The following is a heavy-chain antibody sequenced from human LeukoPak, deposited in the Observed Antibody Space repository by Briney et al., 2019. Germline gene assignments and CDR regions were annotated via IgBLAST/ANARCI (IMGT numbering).Heavy chain of an antibody. Sequence: SETLSHTCTVSGGSISSGDYYWSWIRQPPGRGLGWIGYIYYSGSTYYNPSLKSRVTISVDTSKNQFSLKLSSVTAADTAVYYCARDRGYCSSTSCNNWFDPWGQGTLVTVSS. CDR2: IYYSGST. CDR1: GGSISSGDYY. D-gene: IGHD2-2*03. J-gene: IGHJ5*02. V-gene: IGHV4-30-4*01. CDR3: ARDRGYCSSTSCNNWFDP.